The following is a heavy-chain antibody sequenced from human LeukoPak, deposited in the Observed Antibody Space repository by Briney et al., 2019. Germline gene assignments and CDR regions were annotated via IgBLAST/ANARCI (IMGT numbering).Heavy chain of an antibody. CDR1: GFTFSSYG. D-gene: IGHD3-3*01. Sequence: QTGGSLRLSCAASGFTFSSYGIHWVRQAPGKGLEWVAVIWYDGSNKYYADSVKGRFTISRDNSKNTLYLQMNSLRAEDTAVYYCARGGPFERSGYYMSYWGQGTLVTVSS. CDR3: ARGGPFERSGYYMSY. J-gene: IGHJ4*02. CDR2: IWYDGSNK. V-gene: IGHV3-33*01.